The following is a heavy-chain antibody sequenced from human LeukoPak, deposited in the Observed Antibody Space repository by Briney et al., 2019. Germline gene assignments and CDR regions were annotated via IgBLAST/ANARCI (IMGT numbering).Heavy chain of an antibody. CDR3: ARLYSPRVYYYYYMDV. CDR2: INHSGST. D-gene: IGHD5-12*01. J-gene: IGHJ6*03. Sequence: SETLSLTCAVYGGSFSGYYWSWIRQPPGKGLEWIGEINHSGSTNYNPSLKSRVTISVDTSKNQFSLKLSSVTAADTAVYYCARLYSPRVYYYYYMDVWGKGTTVTISS. CDR1: GGSFSGYY. V-gene: IGHV4-34*01.